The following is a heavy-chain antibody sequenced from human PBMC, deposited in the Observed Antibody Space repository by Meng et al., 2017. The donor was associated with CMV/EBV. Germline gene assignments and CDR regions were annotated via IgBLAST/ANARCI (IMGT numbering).Heavy chain of an antibody. CDR2: IYYSGST. D-gene: IGHD1-7*01. CDR3: ARALLAGTTFLVFDP. J-gene: IGHJ5*02. CDR1: GGSNSSYY. Sequence: SETLSLTCTVSGGSNSSYYWSWIRQPPGKGLEWIGYIYYSGSTNYNPSLKSRVTISVDTSKNQFSLKLSSVTAADTAVYYCARALLAGTTFLVFDPWGQGTLVTVSS. V-gene: IGHV4-59*01.